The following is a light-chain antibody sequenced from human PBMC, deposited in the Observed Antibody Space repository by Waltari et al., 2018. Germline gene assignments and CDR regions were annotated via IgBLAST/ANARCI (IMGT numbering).Light chain of an antibody. J-gene: IGLJ3*02. V-gene: IGLV2-14*03. Sequence: HSVLTQPASVSGSPGQSITISCTGTSSDVGGYDYVSWYQQSPGKAPKLIIYDVVKRPAGVSTRFSASKSDNTASLTISGLQAEDEGDYYCCSYKRGATWVFGGGTALTVL. CDR2: DVV. CDR1: SSDVGGYDY. CDR3: CSYKRGATWV.